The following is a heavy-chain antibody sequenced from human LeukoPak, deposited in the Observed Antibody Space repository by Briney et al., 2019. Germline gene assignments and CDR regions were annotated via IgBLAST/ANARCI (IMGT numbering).Heavy chain of an antibody. CDR2: ISYDGSNK. D-gene: IGHD3-16*01. J-gene: IGHJ4*02. CDR1: GFTFSSYP. Sequence: PGGSLRLSCAASGFTFSSYPMHWVRQAPGKGLEWVAVISYDGSNKYYADSVKGRFTISRDNSKNTLYLQMNSLRAEDTAVYYCAKGGLRGGTYNDDFWGQGTLVTVSS. CDR3: AKGGLRGGTYNDDF. V-gene: IGHV3-30*04.